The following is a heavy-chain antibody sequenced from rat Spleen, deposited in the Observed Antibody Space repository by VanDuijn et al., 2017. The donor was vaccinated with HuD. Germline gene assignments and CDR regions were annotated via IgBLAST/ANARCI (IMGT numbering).Heavy chain of an antibody. CDR1: GFTFSSFA. CDR3: AMSEYDGTLGHY. Sequence: EVQLVESGGGLVQPGRSLKLSCAASGFTFSSFAMAWVRQAPKKGLEWVATITSGGSNTYYPDSVKGRFTISRDNAKSTLYLQMDSLRSEDTATYYCAMSEYDGTLGHYWGQGVMVTVSS. D-gene: IGHD1-12*02. V-gene: IGHV5-25*01. CDR2: ITSGGSNT. J-gene: IGHJ2*01.